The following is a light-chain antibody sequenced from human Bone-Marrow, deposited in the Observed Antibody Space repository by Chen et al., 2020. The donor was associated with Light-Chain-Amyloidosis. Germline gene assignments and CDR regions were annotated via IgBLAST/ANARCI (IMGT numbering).Light chain of an antibody. Sequence: FMLTQPPSVSGSPGKTVIISCTRSSGSSATNYVQWYQQRPGSSPTTVIYEDDQRPSGVPDRFSGSIDRSSNSASLTISGLKTEDEADYYCQSYQGSSQGVFGGGTKLTVL. CDR3: QSYQGSSQGV. J-gene: IGLJ3*02. V-gene: IGLV6-57*01. CDR1: SGSSATNY. CDR2: EDD.